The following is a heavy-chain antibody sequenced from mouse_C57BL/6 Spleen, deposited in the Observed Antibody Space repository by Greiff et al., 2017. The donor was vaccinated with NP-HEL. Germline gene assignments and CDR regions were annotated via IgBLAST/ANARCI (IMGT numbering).Heavy chain of an antibody. J-gene: IGHJ2*01. CDR2: IDPSDSET. D-gene: IGHD1-1*01. Sequence: QVQLQQPGAELVRPGSSVKLSCKASGYTFTSYWMHWVKQRPIQGLEWIGNIDPSDSETHYNQKFKDKATLTVDKSSSTAYMQLSSLTSEDSAVYYCARHYGSSRYFDYWGQGTTLTVSS. CDR1: GYTFTSYW. CDR3: ARHYGSSRYFDY. V-gene: IGHV1-52*01.